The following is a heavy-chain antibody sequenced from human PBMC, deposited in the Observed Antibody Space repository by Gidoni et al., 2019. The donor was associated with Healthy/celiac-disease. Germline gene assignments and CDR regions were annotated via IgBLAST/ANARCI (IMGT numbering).Heavy chain of an antibody. D-gene: IGHD5-18*01. V-gene: IGHV4-34*01. J-gene: IGHJ4*02. CDR2: INHSGST. Sequence: QVQLQQWVAGLLKPSETLSLPCAVYGGSFSGYYWSWIRQPPGKGLEWIGEINHSGSTNYNPYLKSRVTISVDTSKNQFSLKLSSVTAADTAVYYCARYSYGRGLDYWGQGTLVTVSS. CDR1: GGSFSGYY. CDR3: ARYSYGRGLDY.